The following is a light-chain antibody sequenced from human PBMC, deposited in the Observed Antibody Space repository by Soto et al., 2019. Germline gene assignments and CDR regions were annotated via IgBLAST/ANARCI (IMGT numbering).Light chain of an antibody. Sequence: QSVLTQPPSASGSPGQSVTISCTGTSNDVGDYNYVSWYQQHPGKAPKLMIYEVSKRPSGVPDRFSGSKSGNTASLTISGLRAEDEAAYSCCSFAGSYSYVFGSGTKVTVL. J-gene: IGLJ1*01. CDR3: CSFAGSYSYV. CDR1: SNDVGDYNY. V-gene: IGLV2-8*01. CDR2: EVS.